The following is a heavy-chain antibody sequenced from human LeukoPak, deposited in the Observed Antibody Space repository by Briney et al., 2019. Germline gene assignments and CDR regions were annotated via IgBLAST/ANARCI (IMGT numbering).Heavy chain of an antibody. D-gene: IGHD4-23*01. CDR3: ATLSTVVTPFYFDY. V-gene: IGHV4-59*08. Sequence: PSETLSLTCTVSGGSISSYYWSWIRQPPGKGLEWLGYIYYTGSTNYNPSLKSRVTISLDTSKNQFSLKLSSVTAADTAVYYCATLSTVVTPFYFDYWGQGTLVTVSS. CDR1: GGSISSYY. J-gene: IGHJ4*02. CDR2: IYYTGST.